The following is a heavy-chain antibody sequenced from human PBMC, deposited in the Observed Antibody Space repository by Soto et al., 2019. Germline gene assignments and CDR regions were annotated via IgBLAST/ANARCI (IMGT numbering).Heavy chain of an antibody. J-gene: IGHJ4*02. CDR2: INPSGGST. D-gene: IGHD1-26*01. V-gene: IGHV1-46*01. Sequence: QVQLVQSGAEVKKPGASVKVSCKASGYTFTSYYMHWVRQAPGQGLEWMGIINPSGGSTSYAQKFQGRVTMTRDTSTSTVYMELSSLRSDDTAVYYCARDSRGYPASYQRTAADYWGQGPLVTVSS. CDR3: ARDSRGYPASYQRTAADY. CDR1: GYTFTSYY.